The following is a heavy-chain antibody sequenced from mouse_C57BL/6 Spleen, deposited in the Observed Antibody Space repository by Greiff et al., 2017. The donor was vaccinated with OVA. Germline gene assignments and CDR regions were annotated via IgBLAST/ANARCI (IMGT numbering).Heavy chain of an antibody. D-gene: IGHD1-1*01. V-gene: IGHV5-17*01. J-gene: IGHJ3*01. CDR3: ARGHYYRSSDGFAY. CDR2: ISSGSSTI. Sequence: EVQLVESGGGLVKPGGSLKLSCAASGFTFSDYGMHWVRQAPEKGLEWVAYISSGSSTIYSADTVKGRFTISRDNSKNTLFLKMTSLRSGDTTMYDCARGHYYRSSDGFAYWGQGTLVTVSA. CDR1: GFTFSDYG.